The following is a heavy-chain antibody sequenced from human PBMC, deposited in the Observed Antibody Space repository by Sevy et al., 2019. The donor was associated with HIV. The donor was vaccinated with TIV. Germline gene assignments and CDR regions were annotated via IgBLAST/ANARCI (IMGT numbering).Heavy chain of an antibody. CDR1: GDSLSRHA. CDR3: ATRTCHSTGCMRSNYYYYGIHF. Sequence: ASVKVSCKASGDSLSRHAISWVRQAPGQGLEWMGGSIPPFNTSVYAQEFQGRVTITADDSMSTAFMELSSLRSEDTATYYCATRTCHSTGCMRSNYYYYGIHFWGQGTTVTVSS. CDR2: SIPPFNTS. D-gene: IGHD6-19*01. V-gene: IGHV1-69*13. J-gene: IGHJ6*02.